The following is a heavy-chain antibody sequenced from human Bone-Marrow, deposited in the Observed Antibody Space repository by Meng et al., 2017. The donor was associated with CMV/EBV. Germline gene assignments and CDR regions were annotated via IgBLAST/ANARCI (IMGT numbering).Heavy chain of an antibody. CDR3: ARAYDFWSGRRVIFDY. CDR1: GYTFTSYY. CDR2: INPSGGST. D-gene: IGHD3-3*01. J-gene: IGHJ4*02. V-gene: IGHV1-46*01. Sequence: ASVKVSCKASGYTFTSYYMYWVRQAPGQGLEWMGIINPSGGSTSYAQKFQGRVTMTRDTSTSTVYMELSSLRSEDTAVYYCARAYDFWSGRRVIFDYWGQGTLVTVSP.